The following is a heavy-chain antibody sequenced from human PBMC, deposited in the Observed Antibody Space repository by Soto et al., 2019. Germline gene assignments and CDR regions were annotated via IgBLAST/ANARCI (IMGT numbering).Heavy chain of an antibody. Sequence: SVTVSCKASGGTFSSYAISWVRQAPGQGLEWMGGIIPIFGTANYAQKFQGRVTITADKSTSTAYMELSSLRSEDTAVYYCARLPGIAAAGTTGYYYYYGMDVWGQGTTVTVS. CDR3: ARLPGIAAAGTTGYYYYYGMDV. D-gene: IGHD6-13*01. CDR1: GGTFSSYA. J-gene: IGHJ6*02. CDR2: IIPIFGTA. V-gene: IGHV1-69*06.